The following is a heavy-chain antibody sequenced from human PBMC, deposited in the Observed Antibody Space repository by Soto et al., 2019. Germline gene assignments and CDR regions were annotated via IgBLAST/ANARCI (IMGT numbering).Heavy chain of an antibody. CDR3: ARAPRELLPLDY. Sequence: GASVKVSCKASGYTFTSYAMHWVRQAPGQRLEWMGWINAGNGNTKYSQKFQGRVTITRDTSASTAYMELSSLRSEDTAVYYCARAPRELLPLDYWGQGTLVTVSS. J-gene: IGHJ4*02. V-gene: IGHV1-3*01. D-gene: IGHD1-26*01. CDR1: GYTFTSYA. CDR2: INAGNGNT.